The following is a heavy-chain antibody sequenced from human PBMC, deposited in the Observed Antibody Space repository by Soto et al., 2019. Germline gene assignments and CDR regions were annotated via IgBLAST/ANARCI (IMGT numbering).Heavy chain of an antibody. Sequence: GGSLRLSCGTSGFTFSSYAMRWVRPAPGKGLEWVSAISGSGGSTYYADSVKGRFTISRDNSKNTLYLQMNSLRAEDTAVYSCANEYDSNYYGMEVWGQGTTVTVSS. CDR2: ISGSGGST. V-gene: IGHV3-23*01. D-gene: IGHD3-22*01. J-gene: IGHJ6*02. CDR1: GFTFSSYA. CDR3: ANEYDSNYYGMEV.